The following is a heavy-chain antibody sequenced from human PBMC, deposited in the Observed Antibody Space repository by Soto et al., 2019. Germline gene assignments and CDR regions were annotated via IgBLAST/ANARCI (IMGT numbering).Heavy chain of an antibody. Sequence: SETLSLTCSVSGDSISNSRFYWAWIRQPPGEGLEWIGSIYHTGNAYYNPSPKSRVTIFVDTSKNQFSLKLTSVTAADTALYYCARDYFDSSDYTTNWFDPWVPGTLVT. CDR1: GDSISNSRFY. V-gene: IGHV4-39*01. J-gene: IGHJ5*02. CDR3: ARDYFDSSDYTTNWFDP. D-gene: IGHD3-22*01. CDR2: IYHTGNA.